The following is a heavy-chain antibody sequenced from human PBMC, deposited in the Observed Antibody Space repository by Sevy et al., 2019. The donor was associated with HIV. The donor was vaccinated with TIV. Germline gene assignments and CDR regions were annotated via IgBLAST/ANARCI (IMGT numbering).Heavy chain of an antibody. CDR1: GFMFSNYW. J-gene: IGHJ4*02. V-gene: IGHV3-7*01. Sequence: GGSLRLSCAASGFMFSNYWMSWVRQAPGKGLEWVANIKQDGSEKYYVDSVKGRFRISKDNAKKSLYLQMNSLRAEDTAVYYCAVDVVVNDVAFDYWGQGTLVTVSS. D-gene: IGHD2-15*01. CDR2: IKQDGSEK. CDR3: AVDVVVNDVAFDY.